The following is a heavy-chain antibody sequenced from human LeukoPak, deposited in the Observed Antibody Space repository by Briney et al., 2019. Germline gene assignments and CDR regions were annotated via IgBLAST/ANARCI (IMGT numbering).Heavy chain of an antibody. CDR1: GYTFTSYY. Sequence: ASVKVSFKASGYTFTSYYIHWVRQAPGQGLEWMGIINPSGGSTGYAQKFQDRVTMSRDTSTSTVYMELSSLRFEDTAVYYCARALWGSYRYTSDYWGQGTLVTVSS. D-gene: IGHD3-16*02. V-gene: IGHV1-46*01. J-gene: IGHJ4*02. CDR2: INPSGGST. CDR3: ARALWGSYRYTSDY.